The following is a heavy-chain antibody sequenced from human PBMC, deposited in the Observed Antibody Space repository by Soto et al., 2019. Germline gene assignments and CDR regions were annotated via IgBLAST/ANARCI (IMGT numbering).Heavy chain of an antibody. D-gene: IGHD6-13*01. CDR3: ARDLWRGIAAALRGHAFDI. V-gene: IGHV3-23*01. CDR2: ISGSGGST. J-gene: IGHJ3*02. CDR1: GFSFHSYA. Sequence: GGSLRLSCEASGFSFHSYAMSWVRQAPGKGLEWISRISGSGGSTYYADSVKGRFTISRDNAKNSLYLQMNSLRAEDTAVYYCARDLWRGIAAALRGHAFDIWGQGTMVTVSS.